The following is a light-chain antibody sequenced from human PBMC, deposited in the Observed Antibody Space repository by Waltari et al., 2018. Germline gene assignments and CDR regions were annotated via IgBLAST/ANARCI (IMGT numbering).Light chain of an antibody. CDR1: RSHIGCHT. CDR2: SNN. V-gene: IGLV1-44*01. J-gene: IGLJ3*02. Sequence: QSVLTQPPSASGNPGQRVTIPCSGRRSHIGCHTANWNQQLPGTDPKRLIYSNNQRPSGVPGRFSGSKSGTSASLAISGLQSEDEADYYCAAWDDSLAWVFGGGTKLTVL. CDR3: AAWDDSLAWV.